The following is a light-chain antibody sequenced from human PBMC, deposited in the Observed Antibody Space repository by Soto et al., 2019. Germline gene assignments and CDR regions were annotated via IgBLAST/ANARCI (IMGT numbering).Light chain of an antibody. Sequence: QSVLTQPPSVSAAPGQKVTISCSGSSSNIGNNYVSWYQQLPGTAPKVLIYDNNKRPSGIPDRFSGSKSATSATLGITGLQTGDEADYYCGTWDSSLSTYVFGTGTKLTVL. CDR3: GTWDSSLSTYV. CDR1: SSNIGNNY. V-gene: IGLV1-51*01. J-gene: IGLJ1*01. CDR2: DNN.